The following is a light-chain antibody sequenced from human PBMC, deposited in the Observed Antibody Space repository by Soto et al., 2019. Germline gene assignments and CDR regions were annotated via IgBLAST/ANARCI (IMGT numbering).Light chain of an antibody. J-gene: IGLJ2*01. CDR3: SARDDSLSGVV. Sequence: QLVLTQPPSASGTPGQRVTISCSGSSSNIGSNYVYWYQQFPGTAPKLLMYRSDQRPSGVPDRFSGSKSGTSASLAISGLRSDDEADYYCSARDDSLSGVVFGGGTKLTVL. V-gene: IGLV1-47*01. CDR1: SSNIGSNY. CDR2: RSD.